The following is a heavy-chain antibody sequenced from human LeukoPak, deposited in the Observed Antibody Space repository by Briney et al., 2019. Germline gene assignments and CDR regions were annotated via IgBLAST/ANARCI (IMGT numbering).Heavy chain of an antibody. CDR1: GDSFSSHY. CDR2: ISHIGRT. CDR3: ARDLVTVTKGFDI. D-gene: IGHD4-17*01. V-gene: IGHV4-59*11. Sequence: SETLSLTCAVSGDSFSSHYWTWIRQSPGTGLEWIGYISHIGRTNYNPSLKSRVTIYIDTSKDQFSLKLRSVTAADTAVYYCARDLVTVTKGFDIWGQGTMVSVSS. J-gene: IGHJ3*02.